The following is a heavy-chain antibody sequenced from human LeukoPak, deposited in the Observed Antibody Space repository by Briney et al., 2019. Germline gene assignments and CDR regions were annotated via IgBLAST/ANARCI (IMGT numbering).Heavy chain of an antibody. D-gene: IGHD3-3*01. J-gene: IGHJ4*02. V-gene: IGHV3-21*04. CDR3: AKKWYYDFWSGYLDY. CDR2: ISSSSSYI. Sequence: PGGPLRLSCAASGFTFSSYSMNWVRQAPGKGLEWVSSISSSSSYIYYADSVKGRFTISRDNSKNTLYLQMNSLRAEDTAVYYCAKKWYYDFWSGYLDYWGQGTLVTVSS. CDR1: GFTFSSYS.